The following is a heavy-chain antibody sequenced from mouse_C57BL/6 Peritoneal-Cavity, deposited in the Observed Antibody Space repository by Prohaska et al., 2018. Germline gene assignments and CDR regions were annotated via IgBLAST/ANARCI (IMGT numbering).Heavy chain of an antibody. CDR1: GFTFSGFW. CDR2: INSDGSAI. V-gene: IGHV11-2*01. D-gene: IGHD2-1*01. Sequence: EVQLLETGGGLVQPGGSRGLSCEGSGFTFSGFWMSWVRQTPGKNLEWIGDINSDGSAINYAPSIKDRVTIFRDNDKSTLYLQMSNVRSEDTATYFCMRYGNYWYFDVWGTGTTVTVSS. CDR3: MRYGNYWYFDV. J-gene: IGHJ1*03.